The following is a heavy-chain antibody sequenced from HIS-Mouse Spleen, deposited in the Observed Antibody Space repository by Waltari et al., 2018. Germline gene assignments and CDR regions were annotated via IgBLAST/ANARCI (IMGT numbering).Heavy chain of an antibody. D-gene: IGHD6-6*01. CDR1: GFTFSSYA. J-gene: IGHJ6*02. Sequence: QVQLVESGGGVVQPGRSLRLSCAASGFTFSSYAMHWVRQAPGKGLEWVAVISYDGSNKYYADSVKGRFTISRDNSKNTLYLQMNSLRAEDTAVYYCARDLFWPTARRDYYYGMDVWGQGTTVTVSS. CDR2: ISYDGSNK. CDR3: ARDLFWPTARRDYYYGMDV. V-gene: IGHV3-30*04.